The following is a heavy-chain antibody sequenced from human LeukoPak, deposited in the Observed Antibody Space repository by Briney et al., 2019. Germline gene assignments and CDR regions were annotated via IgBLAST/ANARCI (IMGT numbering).Heavy chain of an antibody. V-gene: IGHV4-34*01. Sequence: SETLSLTCAVYGGSFSGYYWSWIRQTPLKGLEWLSQVNDSGSANYNPSLRSRVTMSVDTSKNQFSMKLTSVTAADTAVYFCASSYYDTVGFSPFDYWGQGTLVTVSS. D-gene: IGHD3-22*01. CDR3: ASSYYDTVGFSPFDY. J-gene: IGHJ4*02. CDR2: VNDSGSA. CDR1: GGSFSGYY.